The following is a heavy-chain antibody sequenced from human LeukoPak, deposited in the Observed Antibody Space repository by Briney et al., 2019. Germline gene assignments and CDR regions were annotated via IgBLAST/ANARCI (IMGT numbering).Heavy chain of an antibody. Sequence: GESLKISCSVSGFTFSSLWMNWVRQAPGKGLVWVSRINADGSDTSYAGSVKGRFTISRDNAKNSLYLQMNSLRAEDTAVYYCAISSGGSCYQWGQGTLVTVSS. CDR2: INADGSDT. J-gene: IGHJ4*02. V-gene: IGHV3-74*01. D-gene: IGHD2-15*01. CDR3: AISSGGSCYQ. CDR1: GFTFSSLW.